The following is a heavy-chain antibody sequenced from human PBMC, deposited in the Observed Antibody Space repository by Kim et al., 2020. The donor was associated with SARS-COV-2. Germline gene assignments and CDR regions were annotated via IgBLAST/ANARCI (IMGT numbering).Heavy chain of an antibody. J-gene: IGHJ4*02. D-gene: IGHD6-6*01. Sequence: GGSLRLSCAASGFTFSSYGMHWVRQAPGKGLEWVAVIWYDGSNKYYADSVKGRFTISRDNSKNTLYLQMNSLRAEDTAVYYCARDALYSSSSGGFFGDYWGQGTLVTVSS. CDR2: IWYDGSNK. V-gene: IGHV3-33*08. CDR1: GFTFSSYG. CDR3: ARDALYSSSSGGFFGDY.